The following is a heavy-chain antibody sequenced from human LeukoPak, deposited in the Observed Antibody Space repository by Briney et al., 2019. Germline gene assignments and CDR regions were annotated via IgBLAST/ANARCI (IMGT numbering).Heavy chain of an antibody. CDR3: ATTFPYCGDGTCTL. CDR2: INQGGNTV. CDR1: GLRFTSYW. V-gene: IGHV3-7*01. J-gene: IGHJ4*02. Sequence: GGSLRLSCAASGLRFTSYWMSWVRQAPGKGLEWVANINQGGNTVNYVDSVKGRVSISRDNANNALFLQMHSLRFEDTAIYYCATTFPYCGDGTCTLGGQGAQVTVSS. D-gene: IGHD2-15*01.